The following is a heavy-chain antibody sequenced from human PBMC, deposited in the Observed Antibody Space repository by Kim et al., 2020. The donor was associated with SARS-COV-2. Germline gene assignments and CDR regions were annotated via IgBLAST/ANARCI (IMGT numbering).Heavy chain of an antibody. D-gene: IGHD5-18*01. V-gene: IGHV3-30*07. Sequence: SGMGRFTISRDNSKITVYLQMNSLTVEDTAVYYCARRGGGYSWCFLDFWGQGTLLTVSS. J-gene: IGHJ4*02. CDR3: ARRGGGYSWCFLDF.